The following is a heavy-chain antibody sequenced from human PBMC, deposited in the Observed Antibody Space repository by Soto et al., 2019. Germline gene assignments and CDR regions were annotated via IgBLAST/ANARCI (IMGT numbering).Heavy chain of an antibody. CDR1: GFTFSTYS. CDR3: ARPVPRHDAFDI. D-gene: IGHD6-6*01. V-gene: IGHV3-48*02. J-gene: IGHJ3*02. CDR2: ISSSSTTI. Sequence: EVQLVESGGALEQPGGSLRLSCAASGFTFSTYSMNWVRQAPGKGLEWVSYISSSSTTIYYADSVKGRFTISRDNAKTSLYLQMSSLRDEDTAVYYCARPVPRHDAFDIWGQGTMVTVSS.